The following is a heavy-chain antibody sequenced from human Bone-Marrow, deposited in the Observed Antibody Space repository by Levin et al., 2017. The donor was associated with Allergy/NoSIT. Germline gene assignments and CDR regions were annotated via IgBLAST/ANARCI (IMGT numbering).Heavy chain of an antibody. CDR1: GFTFSSYT. Sequence: GGSLRLSCAASGFTFSSYTMTWVRQAPGKGLEWVSAIIGSGAGTYYADYVKGRFTISRDNSKNTLYLQMHSLRPEDTAVYYCAKLGIVVAETDYWGQGTLVTVSS. CDR2: IIGSGAGT. V-gene: IGHV3-23*01. CDR3: AKLGIVVAETDY. J-gene: IGHJ4*02. D-gene: IGHD6-19*01.